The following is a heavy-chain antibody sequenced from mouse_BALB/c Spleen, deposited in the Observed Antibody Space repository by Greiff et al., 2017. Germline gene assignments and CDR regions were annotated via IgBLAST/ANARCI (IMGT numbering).Heavy chain of an antibody. CDR2: INPSNGGT. V-gene: IGHV1S81*02. CDR3: TRRRYGPHGGYAMDY. CDR1: GYTFTSYY. Sequence: VKLQESGAELVKPGASVKLSCKASGYTFTSYYMYWVKQRPGQGLEWIGEINPSNGGTNFNEKFKSKATLTVDKSSSTAYMQLSSLTSEDSAVYYCTRRRYGPHGGYAMDYWGQGTSVTVSS. D-gene: IGHD1-1*02. J-gene: IGHJ4*01.